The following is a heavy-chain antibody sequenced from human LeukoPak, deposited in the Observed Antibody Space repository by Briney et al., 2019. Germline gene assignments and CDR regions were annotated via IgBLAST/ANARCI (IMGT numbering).Heavy chain of an antibody. J-gene: IGHJ6*02. CDR1: GYTFTVYY. CDR3: ARAMSLSVPAAIPYYYYGMDV. CDR2: INPNSGGT. D-gene: IGHD2-2*01. V-gene: IGHV1-2*02. Sequence: ASVKVSFKASGYTFTVYYMHWVRQAPGQGLEWMGWINPNSGGTNYAQKFQGRVTITRDTSISTAYMELSRLRSDDTAVYYCARAMSLSVPAAIPYYYYGMDVWGQGTTVTVSS.